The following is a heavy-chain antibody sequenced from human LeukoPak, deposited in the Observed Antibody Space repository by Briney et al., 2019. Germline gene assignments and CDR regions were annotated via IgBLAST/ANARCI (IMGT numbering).Heavy chain of an antibody. V-gene: IGHV3-13*01. D-gene: IGHD4-17*01. Sequence: AGGSLRLSCAASGFTFSNYDMHWVRQATGKGLEWVSGIDTAGDTYYPGSVKGRFAISRQDAKNSLYLQMNSLRAEDTALYYCARGPYGVSFYYYYMDVWGKGTTVTVSS. J-gene: IGHJ6*03. CDR1: GFTFSNYD. CDR2: IDTAGDT. CDR3: ARGPYGVSFYYYYMDV.